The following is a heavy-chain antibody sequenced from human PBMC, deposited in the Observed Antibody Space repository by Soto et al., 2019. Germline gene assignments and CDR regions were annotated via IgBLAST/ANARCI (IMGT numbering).Heavy chain of an antibody. J-gene: IGHJ4*02. Sequence: SETLSLTCAVYGGSFSGYYWSWIRQPPGKGLEWIGEINHSGSTNYNPSLKSRVTISVDTSKNQFSLKLSSVTAADTAVYYCARGWPLAAAGDFGYYFDYWGQGTLVTVSS. V-gene: IGHV4-34*01. CDR3: ARGWPLAAAGDFGYYFDY. CDR1: GGSFSGYY. D-gene: IGHD6-13*01. CDR2: INHSGST.